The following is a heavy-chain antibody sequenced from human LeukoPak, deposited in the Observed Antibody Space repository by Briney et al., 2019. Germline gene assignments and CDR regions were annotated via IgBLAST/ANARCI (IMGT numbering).Heavy chain of an antibody. V-gene: IGHV3-7*01. J-gene: IGHJ6*02. D-gene: IGHD2-2*01. Sequence: GSLRLSCAASGFTFSSYWMSWVRQAPGKGLEWVANIKQDGSEKYYVDSVKGRFTISRDNAKNSLYLQMNSLRAEDTAVYYCARGQYCSSTSCYEYYYYYYGMDVWGQGITVTVSS. CDR3: ARGQYCSSTSCYEYYYYYYGMDV. CDR2: IKQDGSEK. CDR1: GFTFSSYW.